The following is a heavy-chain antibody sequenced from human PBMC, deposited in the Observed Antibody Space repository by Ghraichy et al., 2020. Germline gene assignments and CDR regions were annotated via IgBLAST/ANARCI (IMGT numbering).Heavy chain of an antibody. V-gene: IGHV1-8*01. J-gene: IGHJ3*02. CDR2: MNPNSGNT. D-gene: IGHD1-14*01. Sequence: ASVKVSCKAFGYTFTSYDINWVRLATGRGLEWMGWMNPNSGNTGYAQRFQGRVTMTRNTSINTAYMELSSLRSEDTAVYYCARDHRGRNNDAFDIWGQGTMVTVSS. CDR1: GYTFTSYD. CDR3: ARDHRGRNNDAFDI.